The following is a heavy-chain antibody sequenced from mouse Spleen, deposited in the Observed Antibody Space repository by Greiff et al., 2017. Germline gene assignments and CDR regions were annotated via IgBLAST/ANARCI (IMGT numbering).Heavy chain of an antibody. CDR2: IDPENGDT. D-gene: IGHD4-1*01. Sequence: VQLQQSGAELVRPGASVKLSCTASGFNIKDDYMHWVKQRPEQGLEWIGWIDPENGDTEYASKFQGKATITADTSSNTAYLQLSSLTSEDTAVYYCTTLTEIDYWGQGTTLTVSS. V-gene: IGHV14-4*01. CDR1: GFNIKDDY. J-gene: IGHJ2*01. CDR3: TTLTEIDY.